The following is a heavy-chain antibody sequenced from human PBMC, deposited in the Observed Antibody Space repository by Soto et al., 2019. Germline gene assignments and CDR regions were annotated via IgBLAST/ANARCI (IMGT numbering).Heavy chain of an antibody. CDR3: ARPYYYDSSRYYLFDY. Sequence: GESLKISCKGSGYSFTSYWIGWVRQMPGKGLEWMGIIYPGDSDTRYSPSFQGQVTISADKSISTAYLQWSSLKASDTAMYYCARPYYYDSSRYYLFDYWGQGTLVTVSS. CDR1: GYSFTSYW. D-gene: IGHD3-22*01. V-gene: IGHV5-51*01. CDR2: IYPGDSDT. J-gene: IGHJ4*02.